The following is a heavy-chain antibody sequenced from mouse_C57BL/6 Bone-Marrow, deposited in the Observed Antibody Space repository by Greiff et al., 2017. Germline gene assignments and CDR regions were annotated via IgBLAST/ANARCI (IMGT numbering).Heavy chain of an antibody. CDR3: ANQGYWVYAMDD. CDR1: GFSLTSSG. Sequence: QVQLKESGPGLVAPSQSLSITCTVSGFSLTSSGVSWVRQPPGKGLEWLGVIWGDGSTNYHSALLSSLSISKDNSKSHLFLQMNSLHTDDTATYYCANQGYWVYAMDDWGQGPSVTFSS. J-gene: IGHJ4*01. D-gene: IGHD4-1*01. CDR2: IWGDGST. V-gene: IGHV2-3*01.